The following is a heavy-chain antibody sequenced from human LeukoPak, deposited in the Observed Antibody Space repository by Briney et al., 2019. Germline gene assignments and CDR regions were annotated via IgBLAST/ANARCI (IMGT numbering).Heavy chain of an antibody. Sequence: GGSLRLSCAASAFTVSNYWMHWVRQAPGKGLVWVSLINSDGNSTSYADSVKGPFTISRDNAKNTLYLQINSLRAEDTAVYYCARDWSYDFWSGYYMEDWGQGTLVTVSS. CDR3: ARDWSYDFWSGYYMED. CDR1: AFTVSNYW. D-gene: IGHD3-3*01. CDR2: INSDGNST. V-gene: IGHV3-74*01. J-gene: IGHJ4*02.